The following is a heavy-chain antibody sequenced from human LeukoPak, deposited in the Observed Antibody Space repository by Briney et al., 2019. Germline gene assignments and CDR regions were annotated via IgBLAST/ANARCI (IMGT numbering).Heavy chain of an antibody. V-gene: IGHV4-31*03. Sequence: SETLSLTCTVSGGSISSGGYFWSWIRQHPGKGLEWIGYIYYSGSTYYNPSLKSRLTISVDTSKNQFSLNLSSVTAADSALYYCARQALGNYCFDYWGQGTLVTVSS. J-gene: IGHJ4*02. CDR3: ARQALGNYCFDY. CDR2: IYYSGST. CDR1: GGSISSGGYF. D-gene: IGHD1-7*01.